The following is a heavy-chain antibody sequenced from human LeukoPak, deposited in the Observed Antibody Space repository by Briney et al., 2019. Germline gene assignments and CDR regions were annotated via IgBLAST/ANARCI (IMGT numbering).Heavy chain of an antibody. CDR1: GFTFSSDE. J-gene: IGHJ4*02. Sequence: PGGSLRLSCAASGFTFSSDEFNWVRQAPAKGLEWLSYISGSGSTIFDADTLKGRFTISRDNAKNSLYLQMNSLRAEDTAVYYCARRGFYGYFDSWGQGTLITVSS. D-gene: IGHD2/OR15-2a*01. CDR2: ISGSGSTI. CDR3: ARRGFYGYFDS. V-gene: IGHV3-48*03.